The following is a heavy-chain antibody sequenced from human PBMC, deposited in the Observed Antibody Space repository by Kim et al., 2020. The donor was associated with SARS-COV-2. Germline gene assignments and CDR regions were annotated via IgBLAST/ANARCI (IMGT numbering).Heavy chain of an antibody. CDR3: AKDRRELLSDWWFDP. CDR2: ISYDGSNK. CDR1: GFTFSSYG. V-gene: IGHV3-30*18. D-gene: IGHD1-26*01. J-gene: IGHJ5*02. Sequence: GGSLRLSCAASGFTFSSYGMHWVRQAPGKGLEWVAVISYDGSNKYYADSVKGRFTISRDNSKNTLYLQMNSLRAEDTAVYYCAKDRRELLSDWWFDPWGQGTLVTVSS.